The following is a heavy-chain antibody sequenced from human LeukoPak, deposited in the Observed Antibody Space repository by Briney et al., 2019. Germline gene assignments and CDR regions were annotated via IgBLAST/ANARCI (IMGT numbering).Heavy chain of an antibody. CDR1: GYTFTVYY. V-gene: IGHV1-2*02. D-gene: IGHD6-6*01. CDR2: INPNSGDT. CDR3: ARGDLVRHYYYMDV. Sequence: ASVKVSCKASGYTFTVYYVHWVRQAPGQGLEWIGWINPNSGDTNYAQKFQGRVTMTRDTSINTAYMELSGLRSDDTAVYYCARGDLVRHYYYMDVWGKGTTVTVSS. J-gene: IGHJ6*03.